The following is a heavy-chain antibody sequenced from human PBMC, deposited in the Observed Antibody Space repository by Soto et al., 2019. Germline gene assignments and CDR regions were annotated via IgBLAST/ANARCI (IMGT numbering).Heavy chain of an antibody. Sequence: YVKVSCKASGGTFSSYAISWVRQAPGQGLEWMGGIIPIFGTANYAQKFQGRVTITADESTSTAYMELSSLRSEDTAVYYCASGWWGVIAARPLFDYWGQGTLVTVSS. J-gene: IGHJ4*02. V-gene: IGHV1-69*01. CDR3: ASGWWGVIAARPLFDY. CDR1: GGTFSSYA. CDR2: IIPIFGTA. D-gene: IGHD6-6*01.